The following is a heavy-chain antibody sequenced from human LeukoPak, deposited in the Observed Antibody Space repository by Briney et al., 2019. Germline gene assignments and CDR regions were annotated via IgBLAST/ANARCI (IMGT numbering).Heavy chain of an antibody. CDR1: GFTFSSYS. J-gene: IGHJ5*02. CDR3: AKDKTYGGYVGNWFGP. Sequence: PGGSLRLSCAASGFTFSSYSMNWVRQAPGKGLEWVSYISSSSSTIYYADSVKGRFTISRENAKNSLYLQMNSLRAEDTAVYYCAKDKTYGGYVGNWFGPWGQGTLVTVSS. V-gene: IGHV3-48*01. CDR2: ISSSSSTI. D-gene: IGHD4-17*01.